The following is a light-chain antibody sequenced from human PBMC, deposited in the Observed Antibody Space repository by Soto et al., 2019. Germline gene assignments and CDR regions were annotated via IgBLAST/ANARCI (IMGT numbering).Light chain of an antibody. J-gene: IGKJ5*01. CDR2: DAS. V-gene: IGKV1-8*01. CDR3: QQYYAYPVT. Sequence: AIQMTQSPSSFSASTGDTVTITCRASQTIYSYLVWYQQKPGKAPKLLIYDASTLQSGVPSRFSGGGSGTDFTLTISPLQSEDFATYYCQQYYAYPVTFGQGTRLE. CDR1: QTIYSY.